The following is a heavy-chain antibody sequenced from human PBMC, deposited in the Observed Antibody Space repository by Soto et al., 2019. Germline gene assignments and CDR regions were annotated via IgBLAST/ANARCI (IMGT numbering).Heavy chain of an antibody. CDR1: GYTFTSYG. CDR3: ARAHGSSFYYYYYYMDV. Sequence: ASVKVSCKASGYTFTSYGIRWVRQAPGQGLEWMGWISAYNGNTNYAQKLQGRVTMTTDTSTSTAYMELRSLRSDDTAVYYCARAHGSSFYYYYYYMDVWGKGTTVTVSS. D-gene: IGHD6-13*01. J-gene: IGHJ6*03. V-gene: IGHV1-18*01. CDR2: ISAYNGNT.